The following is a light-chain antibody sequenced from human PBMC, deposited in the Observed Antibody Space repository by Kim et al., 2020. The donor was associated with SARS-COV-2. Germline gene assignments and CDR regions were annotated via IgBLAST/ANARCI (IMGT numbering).Light chain of an antibody. V-gene: IGKV1-5*03. CDR2: KAS. J-gene: IGKJ2*01. CDR1: RSISTW. Sequence: ESVGDRVTITCRASRSISTWLAWYQQKPGKAPKLLIYKASYVQSGVPSRFSGRGSGTEFTLTISSLQPDDFATYYCQQYDSFVYSFGQGTKLEI. CDR3: QQYDSFVYS.